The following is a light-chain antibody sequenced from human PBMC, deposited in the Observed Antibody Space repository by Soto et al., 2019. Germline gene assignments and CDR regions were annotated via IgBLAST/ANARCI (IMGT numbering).Light chain of an antibody. J-gene: IGKJ1*01. CDR3: QQYGSSPLT. CDR1: QSVSSSY. CDR2: GAS. V-gene: IGKV3-20*01. Sequence: EIVLTQSPGTLSLSPGERATLSCRASQSVSSSYLAWYQQKPGQAPRLLIYGASSRVTGIPDRFSGSGSGTDFTLTISRLEPEDIAVYYCQQYGSSPLTFVQGTKVEIK.